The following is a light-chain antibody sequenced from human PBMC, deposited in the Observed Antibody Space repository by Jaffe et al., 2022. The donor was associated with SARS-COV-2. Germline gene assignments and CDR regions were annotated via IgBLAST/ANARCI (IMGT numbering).Light chain of an antibody. J-gene: IGKJ2*01. CDR2: GAS. Sequence: DIQMTQSPSSLSASVGDRVTITCRASQSINTYLNWYQQKPGKAPTLLIFGASSLRSGVPSRFSGSGSGTYFTLTISSLQTEDFATYYCQQSTTTLYTFGQGTKLEIK. CDR1: QSINTY. V-gene: IGKV1-39*01. CDR3: QQSTTTLYT.